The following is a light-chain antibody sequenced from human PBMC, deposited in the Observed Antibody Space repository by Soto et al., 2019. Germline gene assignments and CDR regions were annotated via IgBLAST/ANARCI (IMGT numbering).Light chain of an antibody. CDR1: QSVSSSY. Sequence: DIVLTQSPGTLSLSPGERATLSCRASQSVSSSYLAWYQQKPGQAPRLLIYGTSSRATAIPDRFSGSGSGTDFTLTISRLETEDFAVYYCQQYGSSSWTFGQGTKVEIK. V-gene: IGKV3-20*01. CDR3: QQYGSSSWT. J-gene: IGKJ1*01. CDR2: GTS.